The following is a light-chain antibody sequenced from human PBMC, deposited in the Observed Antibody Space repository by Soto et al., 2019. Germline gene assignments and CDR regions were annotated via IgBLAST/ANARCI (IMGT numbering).Light chain of an antibody. Sequence: QSVLTQPASVSGSPGQSITISCTVTSSDIGSYNRVSWYQQPPGTAPKLIIYEVNNRPSGVPDRFSGSKSGNTASLTISGLQAEDEADYYCNSFTTSSTDVFGTGTKVTVL. J-gene: IGLJ1*01. V-gene: IGLV2-18*02. CDR3: NSFTTSSTDV. CDR2: EVN. CDR1: SSDIGSYNR.